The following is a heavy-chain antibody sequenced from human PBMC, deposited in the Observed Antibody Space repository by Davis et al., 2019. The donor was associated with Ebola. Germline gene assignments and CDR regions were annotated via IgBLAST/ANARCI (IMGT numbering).Heavy chain of an antibody. J-gene: IGHJ4*02. V-gene: IGHV4-31*03. Sequence: MPSETLSLTCTVSGGSISSGGYYWSWIRQHPGKGLEWIGYIYYSGSTYYNPSLKSRVTISVDTSKNQLSLKLSSVTAADTAVYYCARVGLRVYFDYWGQGTLVTVSS. CDR1: GGSISSGGYY. D-gene: IGHD1-26*01. CDR2: IYYSGST. CDR3: ARVGLRVYFDY.